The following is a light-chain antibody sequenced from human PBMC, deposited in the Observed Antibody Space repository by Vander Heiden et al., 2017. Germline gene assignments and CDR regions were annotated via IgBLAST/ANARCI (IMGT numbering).Light chain of an antibody. J-gene: IGKJ1*01. CDR2: GAS. V-gene: IGKV3-20*01. Sequence: VLTQSPGTLSLSPGERATLSCRASQSVVSSCLAWYQQKPGQAPRLLIYGASSRATGIPDRFSGSGSGTDFTLTISRLEPEDFAVYYCQQYGSSPQTFGQGTKVEIK. CDR3: QQYGSSPQT. CDR1: QSVVSSC.